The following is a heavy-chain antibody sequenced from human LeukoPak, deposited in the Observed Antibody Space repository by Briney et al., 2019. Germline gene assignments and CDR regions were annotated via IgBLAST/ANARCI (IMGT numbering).Heavy chain of an antibody. J-gene: IGHJ6*03. CDR1: GFTFSYCG. CDR3: AKGSIVGATSYYYLDV. V-gene: IGHV3-23*01. CDR2: ISGSGDRT. Sequence: AGGSLRLSCAASGFTFSYCGMNWVRQAPGTGLEWVSGISGSGDRTYYEDSVKSRFTISRDNSKNTLYLQMNSLRAEDTAVYYCAKGSIVGATSYYYLDVWGTGTTVTVSS. D-gene: IGHD1-26*01.